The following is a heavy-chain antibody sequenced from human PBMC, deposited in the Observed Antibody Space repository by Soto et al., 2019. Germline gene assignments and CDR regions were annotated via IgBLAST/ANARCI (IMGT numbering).Heavy chain of an antibody. J-gene: IGHJ6*02. V-gene: IGHV1-69*12. Sequence: QVQLVQSGAEVKKPGSSVRVSCKASGGTLRNYGISWVRQAPGQGLEWMGGIFPVFGTANYAQKFQGRVTITADESTSTVYMDVTSLRSEDTAVYYCSRGDATKIVVTTYYGMDVWGQGTTVTVSS. CDR3: SRGDATKIVVTTYYGMDV. CDR1: GGTLRNYG. D-gene: IGHD4-17*01. CDR2: IFPVFGTA.